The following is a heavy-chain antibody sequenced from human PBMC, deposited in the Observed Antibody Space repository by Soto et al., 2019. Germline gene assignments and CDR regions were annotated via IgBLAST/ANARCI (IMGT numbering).Heavy chain of an antibody. Sequence: GGSLRLSCAASGFTFSAYWMTWVRQVPRKGLEWVANIKQDGSQKYYVDSVQGRFTISRDNAKNSLYLQMNSLRAEDPAVYYCARGEYYDSSGYYPGSWGQGTLVTVSS. CDR2: IKQDGSQK. J-gene: IGHJ5*02. V-gene: IGHV3-7*04. D-gene: IGHD3-22*01. CDR3: ARGEYYDSSGYYPGS. CDR1: GFTFSAYW.